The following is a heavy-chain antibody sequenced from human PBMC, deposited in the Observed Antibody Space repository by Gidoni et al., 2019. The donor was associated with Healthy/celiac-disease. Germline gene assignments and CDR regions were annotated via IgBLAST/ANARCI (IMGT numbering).Heavy chain of an antibody. D-gene: IGHD4-17*01. J-gene: IGHJ6*02. CDR3: ARYPQPDYGDSRYYYYYYGMDV. CDR2: IYYSGST. V-gene: IGHV4-39*01. Sequence: QLQLQESGPGLVKPSETLSLTCPVSGGSISSSSSYWAWLRQPPGKGLEWIGSIYYSGSTYYNPSLKSRVTISVDTSKNQFSLKLSSVTAADTAVYYCARYPQPDYGDSRYYYYYYGMDVWGQGTTVTVSS. CDR1: GGSISSSSSY.